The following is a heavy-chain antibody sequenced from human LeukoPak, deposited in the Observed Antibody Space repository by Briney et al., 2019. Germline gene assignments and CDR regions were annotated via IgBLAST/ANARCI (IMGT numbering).Heavy chain of an antibody. CDR3: AKDRDPPYIGNSYGYYSDY. CDR2: INSNSDTV. J-gene: IGHJ4*02. CDR1: GFTFRTYG. D-gene: IGHD5-18*01. Sequence: GGSLRLPCAASGFTFRTYGMNWVRQAPGKGLEWISYINSNSDTVHYSNSVEGRFTISRDNAKNSLFLQMNTLKPEDTALYYCAKDRDPPYIGNSYGYYSDYWGQGTLVTVSS. V-gene: IGHV3-48*04.